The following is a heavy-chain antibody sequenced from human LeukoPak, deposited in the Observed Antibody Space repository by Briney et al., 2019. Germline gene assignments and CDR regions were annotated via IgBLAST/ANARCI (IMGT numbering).Heavy chain of an antibody. CDR2: INPNSGGT. CDR3: ARAGSSPQIPIQLATHRANWFDP. V-gene: IGHV1-2*02. CDR1: GYTFTSYD. Sequence: GASVKVSCKASGYTFTSYDINWVRQATGQGLEWMGWINPNSGGTNYAQKFQGRVTMTRDTSISTAYMELSRLRSDDTAVYYCARAGSSPQIPIQLATHRANWFDPWGQGTLVTVSS. D-gene: IGHD5-18*01. J-gene: IGHJ5*02.